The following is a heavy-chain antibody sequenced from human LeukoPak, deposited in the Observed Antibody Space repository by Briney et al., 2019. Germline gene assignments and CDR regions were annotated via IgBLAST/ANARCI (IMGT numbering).Heavy chain of an antibody. CDR1: GFTFSSYS. CDR3: ARGPLTTGEVDY. Sequence: PGGSLRLSCAASGFTFSSYSMNWVRQAPGKGLEWVSSISSSSSYIYYADTVKGRFTISRDNAKNSLYLQMNSLRAEDTAVYYCARGPLTTGEVDYWGQGTLVTVSS. D-gene: IGHD4-11*01. V-gene: IGHV3-21*01. CDR2: ISSSSSYI. J-gene: IGHJ4*02.